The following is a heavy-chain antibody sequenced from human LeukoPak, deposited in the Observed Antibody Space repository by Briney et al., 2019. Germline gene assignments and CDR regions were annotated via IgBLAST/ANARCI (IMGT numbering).Heavy chain of an antibody. CDR2: IYTSGST. D-gene: IGHD2-2*01. J-gene: IGHJ4*02. V-gene: IGHV4-61*02. Sequence: SETLSLTCTVSGGSISSGSYYWSWIRQPAGKGLEWIGRIYTSGSTTYNPSLKSRVTISVDTSKNQFSLKLSSVTAADTAVYYCARVTAAAISYFDYWGQGTLVTVSS. CDR3: ARVTAAAISYFDY. CDR1: GGSISSGSYY.